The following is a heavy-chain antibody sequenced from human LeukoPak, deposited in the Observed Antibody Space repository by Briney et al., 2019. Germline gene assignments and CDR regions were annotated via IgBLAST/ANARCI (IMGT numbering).Heavy chain of an antibody. CDR3: ARDRGTWNDDGFDY. D-gene: IGHD1-1*01. CDR1: GYSISSGYY. CDR2: IFHSGST. J-gene: IGHJ4*02. V-gene: IGHV4-38-2*02. Sequence: PSETLSLTCNVSGYSISSGYYWGWIRQPPGKGLEFIGSIFHSGSTYYNPSLKTRVTISVDTSKNQFSLKLSSVTAADTAVYYCARDRGTWNDDGFDYWGQGTLVTVSS.